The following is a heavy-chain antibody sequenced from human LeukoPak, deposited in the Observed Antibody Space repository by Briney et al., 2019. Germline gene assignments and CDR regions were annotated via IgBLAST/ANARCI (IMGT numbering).Heavy chain of an antibody. CDR1: GFTFSSYS. CDR3: AKGHFYDSRGSPDY. V-gene: IGHV3-21*01. J-gene: IGHJ4*02. D-gene: IGHD3-22*01. CDR2: ISSSNYYI. Sequence: GGSLRLSCAASGFTFSSYSMNWARQAPGKGLEWVSFISSSNYYIYYADSVKGRFTISRDNAKNSLYLQMNSLRAEDTAVYYCAKGHFYDSRGSPDYWGQGTLVTV.